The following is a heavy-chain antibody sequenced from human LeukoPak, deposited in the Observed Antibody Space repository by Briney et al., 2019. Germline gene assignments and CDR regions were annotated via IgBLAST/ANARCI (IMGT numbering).Heavy chain of an antibody. CDR3: ARDHCPSMSCYQMVGHYYYYDMDV. D-gene: IGHD3-10*01. Sequence: GGSLRLSCAASGFTFSAYGMHWVRQAPGKGLEWVALIWHDGSDKYSGNSVKGRFTISRDNSKNTLYLQMNSLRAEDTAVYYCARDHCPSMSCYQMVGHYYYYDMDVWGQGTSVTVSS. V-gene: IGHV3-33*01. J-gene: IGHJ6*02. CDR1: GFTFSAYG. CDR2: IWHDGSDK.